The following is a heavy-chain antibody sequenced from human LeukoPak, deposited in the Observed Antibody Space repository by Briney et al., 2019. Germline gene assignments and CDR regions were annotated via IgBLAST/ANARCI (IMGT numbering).Heavy chain of an antibody. D-gene: IGHD6-6*01. CDR3: ARDHKIVPNQSKYYYYGMDV. V-gene: IGHV4-4*07. J-gene: IGHJ6*02. Sequence: SETLSLTCTVSGGSISSYYWSWIRQPAGKGLEWIGRIYTSGSTNYNPSLKSRVTMSVDTSKNQFSLKLSSVTAADTAVYYCARDHKIVPNQSKYYYYGMDVWGQGTTVTVSS. CDR2: IYTSGST. CDR1: GGSISSYY.